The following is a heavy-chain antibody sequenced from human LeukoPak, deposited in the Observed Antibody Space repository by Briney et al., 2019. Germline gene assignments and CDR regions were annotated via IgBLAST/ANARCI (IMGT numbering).Heavy chain of an antibody. CDR1: GFTFSSYA. D-gene: IGHD4-17*01. V-gene: IGHV3-64*02. CDR2: ISSNGGST. Sequence: GGSLRLSCAASGFTFSSYAMHWFRQAPVKGLEYVSAISSNGGSTYYADSVKGRFTISRDNSKNTLYLQMGSLRAEDMAVYYCVKAGGDGDYFDYWGQGTLVTVSS. CDR3: VKAGGDGDYFDY. J-gene: IGHJ4*02.